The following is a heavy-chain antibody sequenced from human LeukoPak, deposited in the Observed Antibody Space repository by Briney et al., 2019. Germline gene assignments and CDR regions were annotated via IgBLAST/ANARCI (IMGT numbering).Heavy chain of an antibody. D-gene: IGHD2-2*01. Sequence: PSETLSLTCTVSGGSISSHYWSWIRQPPGKGLEWIGYIYYSGSTNYNPSLKSRVTISVDTSKNQFSLKLSSVTAADTAVYYCARGAAYCSSTSCSPGIYYYYYYMVVWGKGTTVTVSS. CDR1: GGSISSHY. J-gene: IGHJ6*03. CDR3: ARGAAYCSSTSCSPGIYYYYYYMVV. V-gene: IGHV4-59*11. CDR2: IYYSGST.